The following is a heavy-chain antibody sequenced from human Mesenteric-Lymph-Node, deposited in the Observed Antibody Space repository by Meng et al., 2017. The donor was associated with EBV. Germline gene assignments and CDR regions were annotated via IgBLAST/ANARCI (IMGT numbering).Heavy chain of an antibody. CDR1: GGSFNDYY. CDR3: ARVRSSGSGLIRNYFDY. D-gene: IGHD6-19*01. Sequence: QVQLQQWGAGLLKPAETLSLSCAVYGGSFNDYYCIWIRQAPGKGLEWIGEINHIRSVYYNPSLKSRVTISVDTSNNQISLRLTSVTAADTAIYYCARVRSSGSGLIRNYFDYWGQGTLVTVSS. J-gene: IGHJ4*02. CDR2: INHIRSV. V-gene: IGHV4-34*02.